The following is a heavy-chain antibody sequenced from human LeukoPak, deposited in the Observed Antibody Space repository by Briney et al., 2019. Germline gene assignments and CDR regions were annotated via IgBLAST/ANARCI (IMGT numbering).Heavy chain of an antibody. CDR1: GFTFSSYA. CDR2: ISGSGGST. D-gene: IGHD5-18*01. J-gene: IGHJ6*02. V-gene: IGHV3-23*01. Sequence: PGGSLRLSCAASGFTFSSYAMSWVRQAPGKGLEWVSAISGSGGSTYYADSVKGRFTISRDNSKNTLYLQMNSLRAEDTAVYYCAKDWFRGYFGNIAMVNFRYYGMDVWGQGTTVTVSS. CDR3: AKDWFRGYFGNIAMVNFRYYGMDV.